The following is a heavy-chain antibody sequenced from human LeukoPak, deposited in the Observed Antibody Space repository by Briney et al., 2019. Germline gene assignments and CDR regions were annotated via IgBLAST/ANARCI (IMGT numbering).Heavy chain of an antibody. CDR1: GGSMNTYY. Sequence: PSETLSLTCSVSGGSMNTYYWSWIRQPAGAGLEWIGRIYSSGGTYYNPSLKSRVTVSIDTSRNQFSLNLSSVIAADTAVYYCARGGADAYDVYYLDVWGTGTTVTVSS. V-gene: IGHV4-4*07. CDR2: IYSSGGT. D-gene: IGHD5-12*01. J-gene: IGHJ6*03. CDR3: ARGGADAYDVYYLDV.